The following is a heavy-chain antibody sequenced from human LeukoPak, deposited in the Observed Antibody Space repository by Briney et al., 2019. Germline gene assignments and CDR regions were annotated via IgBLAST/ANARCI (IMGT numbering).Heavy chain of an antibody. CDR1: GGSISSSSYY. V-gene: IGHV4-39*01. D-gene: IGHD2-2*01. Sequence: SETLSLTCTVSGGSISSSSYYWGWIRQPPGKGLEWIGSIYYSGSTYYNPSLKSRVTISVDTSKNQFSLKLSSVTAADTAVYYCASPHSPIKAYCSSTSCKPGRVVITPLPFDIWGQGTMVTVSS. CDR3: ASPHSPIKAYCSSTSCKPGRVVITPLPFDI. CDR2: IYYSGST. J-gene: IGHJ3*02.